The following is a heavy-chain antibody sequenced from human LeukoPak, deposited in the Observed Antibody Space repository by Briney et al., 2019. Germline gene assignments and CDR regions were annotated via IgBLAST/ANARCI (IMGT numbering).Heavy chain of an antibody. CDR1: GFTFSSYA. CDR2: ISGGGAYT. CDR3: AKRGTHHSILTGYYSNYGIDV. Sequence: GGSLRLSCAASGFTFSSYAMSWVRQAPGKGLEWVSTISGGGAYTYYADSVKGRFTISRENSKDTLYLQMDSLRAEDTAGYYCAKRGTHHSILTGYYSNYGIDVWGQGTTVTVSS. V-gene: IGHV3-23*01. J-gene: IGHJ6*02. D-gene: IGHD3-9*01.